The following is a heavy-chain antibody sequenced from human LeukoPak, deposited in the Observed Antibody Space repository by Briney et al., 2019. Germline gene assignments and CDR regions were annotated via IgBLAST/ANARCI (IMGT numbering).Heavy chain of an antibody. Sequence: GGSLRLSCAASGFTFSSYAMSWVRQAPGKGLEWVSAISGSGGSTYYADSVKGRFTISRDNSKNTLYLQMNSLRAEDTAVYYCAARRAYYYDSSGPRWFDYWGQGTLVTVSS. CDR3: AARRAYYYDSSGPRWFDY. D-gene: IGHD3-22*01. CDR2: ISGSGGST. V-gene: IGHV3-23*01. J-gene: IGHJ4*02. CDR1: GFTFSSYA.